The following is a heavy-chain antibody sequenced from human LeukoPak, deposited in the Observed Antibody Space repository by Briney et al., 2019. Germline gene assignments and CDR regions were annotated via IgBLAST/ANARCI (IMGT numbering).Heavy chain of an antibody. Sequence: SETLSLTCTVSGGSISSYYWSWIRQPAGKGLEWIGRIYTSGSTNYNPSLKSRVTMSVDTSKNQFSLKLSSVTAADTAVYYCASRYYDILTGTHDYWGQGTLVTVSS. CDR3: ASRYYDILTGTHDY. CDR1: GGSISSYY. CDR2: IYTSGST. D-gene: IGHD3-9*01. V-gene: IGHV4-4*07. J-gene: IGHJ4*02.